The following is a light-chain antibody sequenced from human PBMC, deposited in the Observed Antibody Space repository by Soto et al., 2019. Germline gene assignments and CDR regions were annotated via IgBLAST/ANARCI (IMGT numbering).Light chain of an antibody. V-gene: IGKV3-20*01. Sequence: EIVLTRSPGTLSLSPGDTAPLSCRASQSVHSIYFAWYQQKPGQTPILLIFGATSRAAGIPDRFSGSESGTDYTLTIARLEPEDFAVYYCQQYAGSPTFGQGTRLEIK. CDR3: QQYAGSPT. CDR2: GAT. CDR1: QSVHSIY. J-gene: IGKJ5*01.